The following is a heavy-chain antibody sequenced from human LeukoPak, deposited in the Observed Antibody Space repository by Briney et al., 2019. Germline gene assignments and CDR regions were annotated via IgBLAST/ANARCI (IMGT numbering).Heavy chain of an antibody. J-gene: IGHJ5*01. CDR1: GYSFTSYW. CDR3: AKQRGRGIAYRGIFDS. Sequence: GESLKISCKGSGYSFTSYWIGWVRQMPGKGLEWMGIIYPGDSDTRYSPSFQGQVTISADKSISTAFLQWSSLKASDTAIYYCAKQRGRGIAYRGIFDSWGQGTLVTVSS. V-gene: IGHV5-51*01. CDR2: IYPGDSDT. D-gene: IGHD1-1*01.